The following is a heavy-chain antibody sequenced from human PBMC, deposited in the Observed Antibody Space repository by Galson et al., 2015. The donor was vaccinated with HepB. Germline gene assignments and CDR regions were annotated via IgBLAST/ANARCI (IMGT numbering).Heavy chain of an antibody. CDR2: INPSGGST. J-gene: IGHJ4*02. CDR3: AKVLFELELGGLDY. Sequence: SVKVSCKASGYTFTSYHMHWVRQAPGQGLEWMGIINPSGGSTSYAQKFQGRVTMTRDTSTSTVYMELSSLRAEDTAVYYCAKVLFELELGGLDYWGQGTLVTVSS. V-gene: IGHV1-46*01. CDR1: GYTFTSYH. D-gene: IGHD7-27*01.